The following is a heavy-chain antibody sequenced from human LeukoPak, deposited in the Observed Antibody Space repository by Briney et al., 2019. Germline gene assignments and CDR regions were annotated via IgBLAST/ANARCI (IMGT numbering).Heavy chain of an antibody. CDR3: ARGSWSSSIDY. Sequence: PSQTLSLTCTVSGGSIRSGDYYWSWIRQPPGKGLEYIGYIYYSGSTYYNPSLKSRITISVDTSKNQFSLKLSSVTAADTAVYYCARGSWSSSIDYWGQGTLVTVSS. J-gene: IGHJ4*02. D-gene: IGHD6-6*01. CDR2: IYYSGST. V-gene: IGHV4-30-4*01. CDR1: GGSIRSGDYY.